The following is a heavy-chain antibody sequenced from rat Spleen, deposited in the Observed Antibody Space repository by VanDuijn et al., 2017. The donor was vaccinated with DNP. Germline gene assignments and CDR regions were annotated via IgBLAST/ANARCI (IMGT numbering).Heavy chain of an antibody. Sequence: QVQLKESGPGLVQPSETLSLTCTVSGFSLTSYSVSWVRQPSGRGPEWMGRMWYDGDTAYNSALKSRLSISRDTSKNQVFLKMNSLQTEDTAMYFCARGGGWGQGVMVTVSS. CDR3: ARGGG. V-gene: IGHV2-34*01. J-gene: IGHJ2*01. CDR1: GFSLTSYS. CDR2: MWYDGDT.